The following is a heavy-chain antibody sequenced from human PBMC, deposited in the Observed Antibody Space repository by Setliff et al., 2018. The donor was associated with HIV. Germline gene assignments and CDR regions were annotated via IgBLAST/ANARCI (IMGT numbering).Heavy chain of an antibody. V-gene: IGHV3-11*04. CDR2: ISSSGSTI. CDR3: ARDRSGYYGSGSYLFDYWGSYIFWTFDI. D-gene: IGHD3-10*01. Sequence: PGGSLRLSCAASGFTFSDYYMSWIRQAPGKGLEWVSYISSSGSTIYYADSVRGRFTISRDNAKNSLYLQMNSLRAEDTAVYYCARDRSGYYGSGSYLFDYWGSYIFWTFDIWGQGTMVTVSS. CDR1: GFTFSDYY. J-gene: IGHJ3*02.